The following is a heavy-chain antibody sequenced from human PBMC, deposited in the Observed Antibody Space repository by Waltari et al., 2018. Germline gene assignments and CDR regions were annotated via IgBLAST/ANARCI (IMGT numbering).Heavy chain of an antibody. CDR2: ISSSGSTI. D-gene: IGHD1-26*01. CDR1: GFTFSSYE. V-gene: IGHV3-48*03. J-gene: IGHJ4*02. CDR3: ARGEEEWELLGYFDY. Sequence: EVQLVESGGGLVQPGGSLRLSCAASGFTFSSYEMNWVRQAPGKGLEWVSYISSSGSTIYYADSVKGRFTISRDNAKNSLYLQMNSLRAEDTAVYYCARGEEEWELLGYFDYWGQGTLVTVSS.